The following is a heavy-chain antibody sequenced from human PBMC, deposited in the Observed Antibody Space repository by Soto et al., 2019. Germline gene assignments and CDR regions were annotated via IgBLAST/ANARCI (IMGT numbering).Heavy chain of an antibody. CDR1: GGSISSSSYY. Sequence: QLQLQESGPGLVKPSETLSLTCTVSGGSISSSSYYWGWIRQPPGKGLEWIGSIYYSGSTYYNPALKSRVTISVDTSKNQFSLKLSSVTAADTAVYYCARDYADNLSYSFDYWGQGTLVTVSS. CDR3: ARDYADNLSYSFDY. CDR2: IYYSGST. V-gene: IGHV4-39*02. J-gene: IGHJ4*02. D-gene: IGHD4-17*01.